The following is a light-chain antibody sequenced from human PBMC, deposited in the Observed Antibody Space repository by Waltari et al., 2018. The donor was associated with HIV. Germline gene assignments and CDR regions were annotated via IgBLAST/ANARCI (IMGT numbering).Light chain of an antibody. CDR1: QSVFTY. CDR2: DAS. V-gene: IGKV3-11*01. J-gene: IGKJ4*01. Sequence: IGLTQSPSTLSLTPGARGTVPCRASQSVFTYLAWYQQKPGQAPRLLIYDASNRATGIPARFSASGSGTDVTLTNSSLEPEDFAVYFCQQRTKWPTFGGGTKVEIK. CDR3: QQRTKWPT.